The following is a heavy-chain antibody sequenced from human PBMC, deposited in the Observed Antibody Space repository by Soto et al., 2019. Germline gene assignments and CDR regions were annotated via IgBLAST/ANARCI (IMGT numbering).Heavy chain of an antibody. CDR1: GFTFDDYG. V-gene: IGHV3-20*04. CDR3: ARGGINRWYLSIPSVHFDY. D-gene: IGHD3-16*01. Sequence: PGGSLRLSCAASGFTFDDYGMSWVRQAPGKGLEWVSGINWNGGSTGYADSVKGRFTISRDNAKNSLYLQMNSLRAEDTALYYCARGGINRWYLSIPSVHFDYWGQGTLVTVSS. J-gene: IGHJ4*02. CDR2: INWNGGST.